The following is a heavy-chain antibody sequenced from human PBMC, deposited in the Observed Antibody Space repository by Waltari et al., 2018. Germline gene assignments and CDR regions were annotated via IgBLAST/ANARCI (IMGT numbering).Heavy chain of an antibody. CDR3: ARDVEGDGVLYGSPRRFDY. Sequence: QVQLQESGPGLVKPSETLSITCAVSNFYISNGYYLGWIRQPPGKGLEWIGSMYYRGTTYYNPSLKGRVTISVDTSKNNLFLNLNSVTAADTAVYYCARDVEGDGVLYGSPRRFDYWGQGILVTVSS. V-gene: IGHV4-38-2*02. CDR2: MYYRGTT. D-gene: IGHD3-10*01. J-gene: IGHJ4*02. CDR1: NFYISNGYY.